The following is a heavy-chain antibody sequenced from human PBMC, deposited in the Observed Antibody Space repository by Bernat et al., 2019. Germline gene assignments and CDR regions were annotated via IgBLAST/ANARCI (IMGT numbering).Heavy chain of an antibody. D-gene: IGHD3-22*01. CDR2: INHSGST. V-gene: IGHV4-34*01. CDR3: AKSALDRHFQH. CDR1: GGSFSGYY. Sequence: QVQLQQWGAGLLKPSETLSLTCAVYGGSFSGYYWSWIRQPPGKGLEWIGEINHSGSTNYNPSLKSRVTISVDTSKNQFSLKLSSVTAADTAVYYCAKSALDRHFQHWGQGTLVTVSA. J-gene: IGHJ1*01.